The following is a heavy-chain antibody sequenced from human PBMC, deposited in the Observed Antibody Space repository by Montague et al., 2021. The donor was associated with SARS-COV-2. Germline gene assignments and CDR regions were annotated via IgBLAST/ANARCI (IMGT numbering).Heavy chain of an antibody. Sequence: SETLSLTCSVSGCSFSPYYWTCILQPPGKGLLWIGYVFYPGSTNYNPSLHSRVSMFVDSSKNQFSLELSSVTAADTAIYYCARFRIWTHLYGMDVWGQGTTVIVSS. V-gene: IGHV4-59*12. J-gene: IGHJ6*02. D-gene: IGHD2-15*01. CDR3: ARFRIWTHLYGMDV. CDR2: VFYPGST. CDR1: GCSFSPYY.